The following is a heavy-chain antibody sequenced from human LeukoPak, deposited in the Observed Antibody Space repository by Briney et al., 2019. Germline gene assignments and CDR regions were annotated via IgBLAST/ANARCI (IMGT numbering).Heavy chain of an antibody. V-gene: IGHV4-34*01. Sequence: SETLSLTCAVYGESSFSNYYWSWIRQTPGGALGWIGEINHSGYTNYNPSLKSRVTLSIDTSKNQFSLRLNSVTAADTAVYYCSRQVVGNDYWGQGTLVTVSS. CDR2: INHSGYT. D-gene: IGHD3-22*01. CDR1: GESSFSNYY. CDR3: SRQVVGNDY. J-gene: IGHJ4*02.